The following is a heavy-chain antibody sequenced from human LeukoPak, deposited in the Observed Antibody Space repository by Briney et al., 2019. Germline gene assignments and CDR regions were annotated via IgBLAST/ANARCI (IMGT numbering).Heavy chain of an antibody. V-gene: IGHV3-30*02. D-gene: IGHD3-10*01. CDR2: IRYAGSNK. CDR1: GFTLSSYA. CDR3: AKDPSIIGGASDY. J-gene: IGHJ4*02. Sequence: GGSLRLSCAASGFTLSSYAMNWVRQAPGKGLEWVAFIRYAGSNKYYADSVKGRFIISRDNSKNTLYLQMNSLRAEATVVYYCAKDPSIIGGASDYWEQGSLVT.